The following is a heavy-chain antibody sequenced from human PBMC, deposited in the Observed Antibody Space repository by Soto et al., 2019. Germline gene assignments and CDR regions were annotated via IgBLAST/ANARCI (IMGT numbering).Heavy chain of an antibody. V-gene: IGHV1-18*01. D-gene: IGHD5-12*01. CDR3: ARDRGYNPDDFDI. CDR2: INDYT. Sequence: ASEKVSCKASGYTFSNYSISWVRQAPGQGLERMGWINDYTRYAQKFQGRVTMTTDTSTSTVYMEVRSLRSDDTAVYYCARDRGYNPDDFDISGQGTMVTVSS. CDR1: GYTFSNYS. J-gene: IGHJ3*02.